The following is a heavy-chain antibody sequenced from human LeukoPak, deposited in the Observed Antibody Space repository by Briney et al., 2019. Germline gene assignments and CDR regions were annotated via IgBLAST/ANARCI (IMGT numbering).Heavy chain of an antibody. CDR2: INPNSGGT. Sequence: ASVKVSCKASGYTFTGYYMHWVRQAPGQGLEWMGWINPNSGGTNYAQKFQGRVTMTRDTSISTAYMELSRLRSDDTAVYYCARDAWELLYYFDYWGQGTLVTVSS. J-gene: IGHJ4*02. D-gene: IGHD1-26*01. CDR3: ARDAWELLYYFDY. V-gene: IGHV1-2*02. CDR1: GYTFTGYY.